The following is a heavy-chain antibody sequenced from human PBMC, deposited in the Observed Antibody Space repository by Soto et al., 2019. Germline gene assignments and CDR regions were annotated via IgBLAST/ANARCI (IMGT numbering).Heavy chain of an antibody. CDR1: GGSISSSSYY. CDR2: IYYSGST. CDR3: ALKKYYYFYYGMDV. J-gene: IGHJ6*02. V-gene: IGHV4-39*01. Sequence: PSETLSLTCIVSGGSISSSSYYWGWIRQPPGKGLEWIGSIYYSGSTYYNPSLKSRVTISVDTSKNQFSLKLSSVTAADTAVYYCALKKYYYFYYGMDVWGQGTTVTVSS.